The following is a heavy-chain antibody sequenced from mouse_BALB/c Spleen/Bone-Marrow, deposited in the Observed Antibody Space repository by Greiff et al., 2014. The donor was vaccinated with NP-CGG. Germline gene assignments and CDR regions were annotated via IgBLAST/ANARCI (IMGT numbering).Heavy chain of an antibody. CDR2: IWSGGST. J-gene: IGHJ2*01. CDR1: GFSLTTYG. CDR3: ARNHRGYYFDY. V-gene: IGHV2-2*02. Sequence: QVQLKESGPGLVQPSQSLSITCTVSGFSLTTYGVHWVRQSPGKGLEWLGVIWSGGSTDYNAAFISRLSISKDNSKSQVFFKMNSLQANDTAIYYCARNHRGYYFDYWGHGTTLTVSS. D-gene: IGHD3-1*01.